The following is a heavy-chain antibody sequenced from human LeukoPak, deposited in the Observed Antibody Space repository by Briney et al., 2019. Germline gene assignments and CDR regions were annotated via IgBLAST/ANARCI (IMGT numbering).Heavy chain of an antibody. CDR2: INPNSGGT. CDR3: ARASSSSWYGLTTFDY. CDR1: GYTFTGYY. D-gene: IGHD6-13*01. J-gene: IGHJ4*02. Sequence: ASVKVSCKASGYTFTGYYMHWVRQAPGQGLEWMGWINPNSGGTNYAQKFQGRVTMTRDTSISTAYMELSRLRSDDTAVYYCARASSSSWYGLTTFDYWGQGTLVTVSS. V-gene: IGHV1-2*02.